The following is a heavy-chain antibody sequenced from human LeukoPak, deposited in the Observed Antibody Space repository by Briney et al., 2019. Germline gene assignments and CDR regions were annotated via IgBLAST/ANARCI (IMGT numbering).Heavy chain of an antibody. CDR1: GGSINSYY. V-gene: IGHV4-59*01. CDR2: IYYSGST. CDR3: ARSRGARFAPLDY. J-gene: IGHJ4*02. D-gene: IGHD1-26*01. Sequence: PSETLSLTCTVSGGSINSYYWSWIRQPPGKGLEWIGYIYYSGSTNYNPSLKSRVTISVDTSKNQFPLNLNSVTTADTAVYYCARSRGARFAPLDYWGQGTLVTVSS.